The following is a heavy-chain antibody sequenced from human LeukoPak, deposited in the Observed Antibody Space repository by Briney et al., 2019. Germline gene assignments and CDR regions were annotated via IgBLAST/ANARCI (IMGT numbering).Heavy chain of an antibody. CDR1: GGTISSYY. D-gene: IGHD4-17*01. V-gene: IGHV4-4*07. CDR2: IYTSGST. CDR3: AAEYGDYVDY. J-gene: IGHJ4*02. Sequence: SETLSLTCTVSGGTISSYYWSWIRQPAGKGLEWMGRIYTSGSTNYNPPIKSRSKMSVDTSKNRFSLKLRAVTSADTAVYYGAAEYGDYVDYWGQGTLVTAS.